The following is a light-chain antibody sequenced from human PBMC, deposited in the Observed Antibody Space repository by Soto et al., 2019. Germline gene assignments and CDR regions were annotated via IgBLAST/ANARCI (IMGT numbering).Light chain of an antibody. Sequence: DIQMTQSPSSLSASVGDRVTITCQASQDINNYLNWYQQKPGKAPKLLIYDASNLETGVPSRFSGSGSGTDFIFTISSLQPEDIATYYCQQYDNLPLTFGGGTKVEIK. CDR2: DAS. CDR3: QQYDNLPLT. V-gene: IGKV1-33*01. CDR1: QDINNY. J-gene: IGKJ4*01.